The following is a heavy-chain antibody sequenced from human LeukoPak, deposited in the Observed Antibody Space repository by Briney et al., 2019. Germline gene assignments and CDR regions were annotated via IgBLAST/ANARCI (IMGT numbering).Heavy chain of an antibody. J-gene: IGHJ4*02. CDR1: AFTFSSYS. D-gene: IGHD3-22*01. Sequence: GGSPRLSCAATAFTFSSYSMNWVRQAPGKGLEWVSSISSSRRYIYYAASVKGRFTLSRDNAKNSLYLQMNGVRAEDTAVYFCASESAPDSSGYSHENYWGEGTLVTVSS. V-gene: IGHV3-21*01. CDR2: ISSSRRYI. CDR3: ASESAPDSSGYSHENY.